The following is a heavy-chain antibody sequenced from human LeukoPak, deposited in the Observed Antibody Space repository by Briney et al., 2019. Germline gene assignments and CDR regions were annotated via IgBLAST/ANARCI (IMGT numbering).Heavy chain of an antibody. J-gene: IGHJ6*03. Sequence: SETLSLTCAVYGGSFSGYDWSWIRQPPGKGLEWIGEINHSGSTNYNPSLKSRVTISVDTSENQFSLKLSSVTAADTAVYYCARGRGYYDSSGYGYYYYYYMDVWGKGTTVTVSS. CDR1: GGSFSGYD. CDR3: ARGRGYYDSSGYGYYYYYYMDV. CDR2: INHSGST. V-gene: IGHV4-34*01. D-gene: IGHD3-22*01.